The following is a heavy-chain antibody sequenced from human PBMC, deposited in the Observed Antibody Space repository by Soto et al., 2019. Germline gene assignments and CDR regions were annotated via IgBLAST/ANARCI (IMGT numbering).Heavy chain of an antibody. V-gene: IGHV4-59*01. Sequence: SETLSLTCTVSGGSIGSYYWSWIGQPPGKGLEWIGYIYYSGSTNYNPSLKSRVPISVDTSKNQFSLKLSSVTAADTAVYYCARTPYDILTGYSYSYSGMAVWGQATTVT. CDR3: ARTPYDILTGYSYSYSGMAV. CDR1: GGSIGSYY. CDR2: IYYSGST. J-gene: IGHJ6*01. D-gene: IGHD3-9*01.